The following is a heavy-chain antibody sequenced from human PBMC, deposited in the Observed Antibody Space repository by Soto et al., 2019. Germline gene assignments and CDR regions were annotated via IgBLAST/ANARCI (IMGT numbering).Heavy chain of an antibody. CDR2: INAGNGNT. V-gene: IGHV1-3*01. D-gene: IGHD6-13*01. J-gene: IGHJ5*02. Sequence: QVQLVQSGAEVKKPGASVKVSCKASGYAFTTYAMHWVRQAPGQRLEWMGGINAGNGNTKYSQKFQGRITITRDTSANTAYMERSSLRSEDTAVYYCARGKGSSWYGWFDPWGQGTLVTVSS. CDR1: GYAFTTYA. CDR3: ARGKGSSWYGWFDP.